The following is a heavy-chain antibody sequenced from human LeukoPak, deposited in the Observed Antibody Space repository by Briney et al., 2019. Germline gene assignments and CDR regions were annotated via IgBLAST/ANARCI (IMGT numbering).Heavy chain of an antibody. CDR2: ISSTNAI. CDR3: ARDDKWAFDY. Sequence: PRGSLGLSCAASGFTFANYAMNWFRHTPGKGLEWLSYISSTNAIYYADSVKGRFTISRDNAKELLYLQMNSLRAEDTAVCYCARDDKWAFDYWGQGTLVTVSS. V-gene: IGHV3-69-1*02. CDR1: GFTFANYA. D-gene: IGHD1-26*01. J-gene: IGHJ4*02.